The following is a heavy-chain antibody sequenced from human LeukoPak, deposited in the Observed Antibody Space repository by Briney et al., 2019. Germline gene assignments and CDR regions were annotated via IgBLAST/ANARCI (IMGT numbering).Heavy chain of an antibody. J-gene: IGHJ4*02. CDR2: IYPGDSDT. Sequence: GESLKISCKGSGYSFTSYWIGWVRQMPGKGLEWMGIIYPGDSDTRYSPSFQGQVTISADKSISTAFLQWTSLKASDTAMYFCARHRGMVHTGINFDYWGQGTLVTVSS. CDR1: GYSFTSYW. CDR3: ARHRGMVHTGINFDY. V-gene: IGHV5-51*01. D-gene: IGHD3-10*01.